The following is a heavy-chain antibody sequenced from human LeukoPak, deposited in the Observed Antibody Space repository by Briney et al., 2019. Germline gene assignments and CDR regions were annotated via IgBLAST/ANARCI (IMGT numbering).Heavy chain of an antibody. Sequence: ASVKVSCKTSGYSFTNYGVSWVRQASGQGLEWMGWISADNGNPNYAQKLQGRVTMTTDTSTSTAYMELRSLRSDDTAVYYCARDLRTYYYDISGSSLFDYWGQGTLVTVSS. D-gene: IGHD3-22*01. V-gene: IGHV1-18*01. CDR2: ISADNGNP. J-gene: IGHJ4*02. CDR1: GYSFTNYG. CDR3: ARDLRTYYYDISGSSLFDY.